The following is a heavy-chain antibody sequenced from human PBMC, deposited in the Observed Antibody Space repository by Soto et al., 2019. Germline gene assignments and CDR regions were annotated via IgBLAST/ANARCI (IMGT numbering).Heavy chain of an antibody. CDR3: ARHDGFSSGWIFDY. V-gene: IGHV4-30-4*01. CDR2: IYYSGST. Sequence: SETLSLTCTVSGGSISSGDYCWSWIRQPPGKGLEWIGYIYYSGSTYYNPSLKSRVTISVDTSNNQLSLKLRSVTAADTAVYYCARHDGFSSGWIFDYWGHGTLVTVSS. J-gene: IGHJ4*01. D-gene: IGHD6-19*01. CDR1: GGSISSGDYC.